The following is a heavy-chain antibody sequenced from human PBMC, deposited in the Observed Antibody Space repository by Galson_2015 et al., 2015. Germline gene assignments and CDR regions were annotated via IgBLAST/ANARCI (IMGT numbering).Heavy chain of an antibody. J-gene: IGHJ4*02. CDR2: IDPNESYT. Sequence: SGAEVKKPGESLRISCTGSGYSFNNYWIGWVRQMPGKGLEWMGRIDPNESYTDYSPSFQGHVTMSSDKSITTAYLQWSSLKPSDTAMYYCARLFDTAFDYWGQG. CDR3: ARLFDTAFDY. V-gene: IGHV5-10-1*01. CDR1: GYSFNNYW. D-gene: IGHD5-18*01.